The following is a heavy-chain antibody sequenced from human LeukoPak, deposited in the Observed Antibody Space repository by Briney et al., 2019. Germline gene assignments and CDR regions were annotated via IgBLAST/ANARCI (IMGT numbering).Heavy chain of an antibody. J-gene: IGHJ5*02. V-gene: IGHV4-39*07. CDR3: ARFTPQGYGWGGYNRFDP. Sequence: PSETLSLTCTVSGGSISSSSYYWGWIRQPPGKGLEWIGSIYYSGSTYYNPSLKSRVPISVDTSKNQFSLKLSSVTAADTAVYYCARFTPQGYGWGGYNRFDPWGQGTLVTVSS. D-gene: IGHD3-16*01. CDR2: IYYSGST. CDR1: GGSISSSSYY.